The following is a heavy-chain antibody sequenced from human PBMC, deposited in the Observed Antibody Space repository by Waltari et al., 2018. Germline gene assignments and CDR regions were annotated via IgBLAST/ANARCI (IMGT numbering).Heavy chain of an antibody. D-gene: IGHD4-17*01. CDR1: GFPYRLYW. Sequence: EVQLVESGGGLVQPGGSLRLSCEASGFPYRLYWMHWVRQAPGKGLEWVSRSNSDGSSISYADSVKGRFTISKDNARNTVYLQMNSLRADDTAIYYCARGARRTTQTTGWWYFDLWGRGTLVTVSS. V-gene: IGHV3-74*01. CDR2: SNSDGSSI. CDR3: ARGARRTTQTTGWWYFDL. J-gene: IGHJ2*01.